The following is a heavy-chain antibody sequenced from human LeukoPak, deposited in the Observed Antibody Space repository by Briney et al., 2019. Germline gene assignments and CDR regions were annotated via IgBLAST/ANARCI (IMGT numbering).Heavy chain of an antibody. CDR3: ARELRTFDS. J-gene: IGHJ4*02. D-gene: IGHD3-16*01. V-gene: IGHV3-7*01. CDR1: GYTFSSYS. Sequence: GGSLRLSCAASGYTFSSYSINWVRQAPGKGLEWVANIKHNGDELNYVDSVEDRFTISRDNAKNSLYLHMTSLRAEDTAVHYCARELRTFDSWGQGTLVTVSS. CDR2: IKHNGDEL.